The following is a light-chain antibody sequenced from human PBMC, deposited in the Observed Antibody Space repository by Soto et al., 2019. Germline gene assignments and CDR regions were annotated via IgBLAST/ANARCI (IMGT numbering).Light chain of an antibody. V-gene: IGKV3-15*01. CDR1: ESVSTN. CDR2: GAS. CDR3: QQRSNWPLT. J-gene: IGKJ3*01. Sequence: EIEMTQSPATLSLAPGERVTLSCRASESVSTNLAWYQQKAGQAPRLLIYGASTRATGIPARFSGSGSGTEFTLTISGLQSEDFAVYYCQQRSNWPLTFGPGTKWIS.